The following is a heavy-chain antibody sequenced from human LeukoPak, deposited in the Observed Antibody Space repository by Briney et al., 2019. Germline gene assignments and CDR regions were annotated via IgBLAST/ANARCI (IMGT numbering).Heavy chain of an antibody. V-gene: IGHV1-69*13. D-gene: IGHD2-15*01. CDR1: GGTFSSYA. Sequence: SVKVSCKASGGTFSSYAISWVRQAPGQGLEWMGGIIPIFGAANYAQKFQGRVTITADESTSTAYMELSSLRSEDTAVYYCARDWGLYCSGGSCYSGYFQHWGQGTLVTVSS. CDR2: IIPIFGAA. J-gene: IGHJ1*01. CDR3: ARDWGLYCSGGSCYSGYFQH.